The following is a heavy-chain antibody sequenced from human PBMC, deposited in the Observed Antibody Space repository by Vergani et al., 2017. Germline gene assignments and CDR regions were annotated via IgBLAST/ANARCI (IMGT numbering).Heavy chain of an antibody. D-gene: IGHD6-6*01. CDR2: IVVGSGNT. J-gene: IGHJ5*02. Sequence: QMQLVQSGPEVKKPGTSVKVSCKASGFTFTSSAVQWVRQARGQRLEWIGWIVVGSGNTNYAQKFQERVTITRDMSTSTAYIELSSLRSEDTAVYCCAAVGPHRATLYSSSPVDDPWGEGTLVTGSS. V-gene: IGHV1-58*01. CDR1: GFTFTSSA. CDR3: AAVGPHRATLYSSSPVDDP.